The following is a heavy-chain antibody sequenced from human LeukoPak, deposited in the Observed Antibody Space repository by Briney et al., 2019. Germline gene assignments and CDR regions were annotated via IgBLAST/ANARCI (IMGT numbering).Heavy chain of an antibody. J-gene: IGHJ4*02. CDR3: AKVMRYCSSTSCYKVFDY. CDR2: ISGSGGST. V-gene: IGHV3-23*01. D-gene: IGHD2-2*01. CDR1: GFTFSSYA. Sequence: GGSLRLSCAASGFTFSSYAMSWVRQAPGKGLEWVSAISGSGGSTYYADSVKGRFTISRDNSKNTLYLQMNSLRAEDTAAYYCAKVMRYCSSTSCYKVFDYWGQGTLVTVSS.